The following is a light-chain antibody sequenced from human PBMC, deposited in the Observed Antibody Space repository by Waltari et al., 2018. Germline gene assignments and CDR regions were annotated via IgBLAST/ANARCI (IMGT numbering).Light chain of an antibody. CDR2: DVS. V-gene: IGLV2-11*01. CDR3: SSYARYHSR. J-gene: IGLJ1*01. CDR1: SSDIGGYNY. Sequence: QAALTQPPSVSGSPGQSVTISCTGTSSDIGGYNYVSWYQQHPGKVPKLMIYDVSQPPSGVSVRFSGSNSDNMASLTTSRLQTDDEADYSCSSYARYHSRFGTVTRLTVL.